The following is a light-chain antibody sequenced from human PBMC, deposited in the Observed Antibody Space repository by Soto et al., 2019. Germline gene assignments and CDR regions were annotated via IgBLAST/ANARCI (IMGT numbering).Light chain of an antibody. CDR2: GAS. CDR1: QSVSSDY. V-gene: IGKV3-20*01. J-gene: IGKJ5*01. CDR3: HQYGRSPFT. Sequence: EIVLTQSPGTLSLSPGERATLSCRASQSVSSDYLAWYQQKPGQAPRLLIYGASSRATGTPDRFSGSGSGTDFTLTIGRLEPEDFAVYYCHQYGRSPFTFGQGTRLEIK.